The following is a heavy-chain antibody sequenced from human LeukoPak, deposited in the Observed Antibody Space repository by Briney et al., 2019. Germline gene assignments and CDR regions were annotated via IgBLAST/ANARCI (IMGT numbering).Heavy chain of an antibody. J-gene: IGHJ4*02. D-gene: IGHD3-22*01. Sequence: ASVKVSCKASGYTFTSYGISWVRQAPGQGLEWMGWISAYNGNTNYAQKLQGRVTMTTDTSTSTAYMELRSLRSDDTAVYYCARDRRAYDSSCFDYWGQGTLVTVSS. CDR1: GYTFTSYG. CDR2: ISAYNGNT. V-gene: IGHV1-18*01. CDR3: ARDRRAYDSSCFDY.